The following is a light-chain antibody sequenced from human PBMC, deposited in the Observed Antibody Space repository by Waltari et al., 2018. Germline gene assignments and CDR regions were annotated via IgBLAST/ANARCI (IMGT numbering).Light chain of an antibody. CDR2: EVT. Sequence: QSALTQPASVSGSPGQSITISCTGTSTDVDSYNYVPWYQQHPGKAPKLIIYEVTARPPGVSNRFSGSKSGNTASLTISGLQAEDEADYYCSSYTLSSNLEVFGGGTKLTVL. CDR3: SSYTLSSNLEV. V-gene: IGLV2-14*01. CDR1: STDVDSYNY. J-gene: IGLJ2*01.